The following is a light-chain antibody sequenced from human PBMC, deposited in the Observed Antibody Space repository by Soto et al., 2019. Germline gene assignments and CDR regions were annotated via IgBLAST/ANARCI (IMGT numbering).Light chain of an antibody. Sequence: DIQMTQSPSSLSASVGDRVTITFRASQSISSYLNWYQQKPGKAPKLLIYAASSLQSGVPSRFSGSGSGTDFTLTISSLQPEDFAVYYCQQRSSWPWTFGQGTKVDIK. CDR3: QQRSSWPWT. CDR2: AAS. V-gene: IGKV1-39*01. J-gene: IGKJ1*01. CDR1: QSISSY.